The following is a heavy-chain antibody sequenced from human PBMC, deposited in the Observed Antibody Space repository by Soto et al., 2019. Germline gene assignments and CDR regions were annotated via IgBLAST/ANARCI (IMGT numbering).Heavy chain of an antibody. CDR3: AREAALVVVAATGGIYYYYMDV. CDR1: GFTFSSYW. D-gene: IGHD2-15*01. J-gene: IGHJ6*03. CDR2: IKQDGSEK. V-gene: IGHV3-7*01. Sequence: GGSLRLSCAASGFTFSSYWMSWVRQAPGKGLEWVANIKQDGSEKYYVDSVKGRFTISRDNAKNSLYLQMNSLRAEDTAVYYCAREAALVVVAATGGIYYYYMDVWGKGTTVTVSS.